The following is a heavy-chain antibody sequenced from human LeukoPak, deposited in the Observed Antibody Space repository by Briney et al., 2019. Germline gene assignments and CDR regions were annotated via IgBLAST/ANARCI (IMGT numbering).Heavy chain of an antibody. CDR2: ISSSGSTI. CDR1: GFTFSDYY. CDR3: ARDLLNYYGSGEAPTSYYGMDV. J-gene: IGHJ6*02. Sequence: PGGSLRLSCAASGFTFSDYYMSWIRQAPGKGLEWVSYISSSGSTIYYADSVKGRFTISRDNAKNSQYLQMNSLRAEDTAVYYCARDLLNYYGSGEAPTSYYGMDVWGQGTTVTVSS. D-gene: IGHD3-10*01. V-gene: IGHV3-11*01.